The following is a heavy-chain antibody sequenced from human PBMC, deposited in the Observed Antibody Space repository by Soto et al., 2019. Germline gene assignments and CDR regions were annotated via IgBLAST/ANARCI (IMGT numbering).Heavy chain of an antibody. D-gene: IGHD3-10*02. CDR1: GASINSGNYY. CDR3: ARNTGGLTMFSGDYFDP. CDR2: IYYSGTT. Sequence: ASETLSLTCTVSGASINSGNYYWTWIRQHPGKGLEWIGYIYYSGTTYYNPSLKSRLIISVDTSKNQFSLNLSSVTAADTAVYYCARNTGGLTMFSGDYFDPWGPGTLVTVSS. V-gene: IGHV4-31*03. J-gene: IGHJ5*02.